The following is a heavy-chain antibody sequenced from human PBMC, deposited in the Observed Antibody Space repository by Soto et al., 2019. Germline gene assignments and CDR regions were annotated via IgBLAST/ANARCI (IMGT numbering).Heavy chain of an antibody. CDR2: IYYSGSA. J-gene: IGHJ4*02. CDR3: ARPLLGATIFSGFDC. D-gene: IGHD5-12*01. CDR1: GGSISSSTYY. Sequence: QLQMQESGPGLVQPLETLSLTCTVSGGSISSSTYYWGWIRQPPGKGLEWIGSIYYSGSAYYNPALKSRVTISVDTSKNQYSLKLSSVTAADTAVYFCARPLLGATIFSGFDCWGQGILVTVSS. V-gene: IGHV4-39*01.